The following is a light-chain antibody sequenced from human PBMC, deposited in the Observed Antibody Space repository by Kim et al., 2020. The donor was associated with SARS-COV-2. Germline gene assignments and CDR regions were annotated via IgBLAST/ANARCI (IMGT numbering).Light chain of an antibody. V-gene: IGKV1-39*01. CDR3: QQSYSTRWT. J-gene: IGKJ1*01. Sequence: ASVADRVPITCRASQSISSYLNWYQQKPGKAPKLLIYAASSLQSGVPSRFSGSGSGTDFTLTISSLQPEDFATYYCQQSYSTRWTFGQGTKVDIK. CDR2: AAS. CDR1: QSISSY.